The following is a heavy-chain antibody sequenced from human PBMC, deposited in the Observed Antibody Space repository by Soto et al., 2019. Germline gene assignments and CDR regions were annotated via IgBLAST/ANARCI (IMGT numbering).Heavy chain of an antibody. CDR3: AGEGGRGRDV. Sequence: QVQLVQSGAEVKKPGASVKVSCKASGYTFTSYDINWVRQATGQGLEWMGWMNPNSGNTGYAQMFQGRVTMTRNTSISTAYVERRSVRSGDTAGYYCAGEGGRGRDVGGQGTTVTVSS. J-gene: IGHJ6*02. D-gene: IGHD3-10*01. CDR2: MNPNSGNT. V-gene: IGHV1-8*01. CDR1: GYTFTSYD.